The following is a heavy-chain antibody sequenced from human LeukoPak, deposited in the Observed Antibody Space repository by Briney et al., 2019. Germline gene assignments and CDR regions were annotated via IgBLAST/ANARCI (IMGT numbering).Heavy chain of an antibody. CDR2: IYPGDSDT. V-gene: IGHV5-51*01. J-gene: IGHJ4*02. D-gene: IGHD5-18*01. CDR3: ARSGSGYSYGYAY. Sequence: GESPKISCKVSGYSFTNYWIAWVRQMPGKGLEWMGIIYPGDSDTKYSPSFQGQVTMSADKSTTTAYLQWSSLKASDTAMYYCARSGSGYSYGYAYWGQGTLVTVSS. CDR1: GYSFTNYW.